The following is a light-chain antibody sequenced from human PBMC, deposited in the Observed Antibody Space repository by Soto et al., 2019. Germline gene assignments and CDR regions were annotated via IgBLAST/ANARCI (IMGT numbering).Light chain of an antibody. CDR1: QGISTY. CDR2: AAS. CDR3: QQSYSTTWT. Sequence: DIQMTQSPSSLSESAGDRVTIACWSSQGISTYLNLYQQKPGKAPKLLIYAASSLQSWVPSRFSGSGSETDFTLTISSLQPEDFATYSCQQSYSTTWTFGQGTKVDIK. V-gene: IGKV1-39*01. J-gene: IGKJ1*01.